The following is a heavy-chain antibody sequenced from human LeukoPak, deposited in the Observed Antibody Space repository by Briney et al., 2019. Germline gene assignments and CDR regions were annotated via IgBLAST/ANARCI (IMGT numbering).Heavy chain of an antibody. CDR1: GGSISNSY. D-gene: IGHD5-18*01. CDR3: ARLGGYSYGYSGAFDI. Sequence: PSETLSLTCSVSGGSISNSYWSWIRQPPGKGLEWIGYIYHSGTTNYAPSLKSRVTISVDTSKKHFSLRLSSVTAADTAVYYCARLGGYSYGYSGAFDIWGQGTVVTVSS. J-gene: IGHJ3*02. V-gene: IGHV4-59*08. CDR2: IYHSGTT.